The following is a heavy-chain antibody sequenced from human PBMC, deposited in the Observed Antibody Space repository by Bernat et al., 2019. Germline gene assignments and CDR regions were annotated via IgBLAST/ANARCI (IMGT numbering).Heavy chain of an antibody. J-gene: IGHJ5*02. D-gene: IGHD2-2*01. CDR2: INPNSGGT. Sequence: QVQLVQSGSEVKKPGASVKVSCKASGYTFTAYYMHWVRQAPGQGLEWMGWINPNSGGTNYAQKFKGRVTITRDTSTSTAYMGLGRLRSADTPVYYWARGKYQLLSSWFDPWGQGTLVTVSS. V-gene: IGHV1-2*02. CDR1: GYTFTAYY. CDR3: ARGKYQLLSSWFDP.